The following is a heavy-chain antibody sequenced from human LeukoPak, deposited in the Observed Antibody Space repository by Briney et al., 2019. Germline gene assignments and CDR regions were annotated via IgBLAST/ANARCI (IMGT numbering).Heavy chain of an antibody. V-gene: IGHV3-23*01. CDR3: AKETRYSSTIGY. D-gene: IGHD6-13*01. CDR1: RFTFSSYA. J-gene: IGHJ4*02. Sequence: GGSLRLSCAPSRFTFSSYAMSSVRHAPGKGLEWVSAISGSGGNTYYADSLKGRIPIPRDNSKNTLYLQMNSLRAEDTAVYYCAKETRYSSTIGYWGQGTLVTVSS. CDR2: ISGSGGNT.